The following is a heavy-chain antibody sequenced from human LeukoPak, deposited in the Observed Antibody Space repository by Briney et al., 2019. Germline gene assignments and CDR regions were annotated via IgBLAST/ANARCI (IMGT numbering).Heavy chain of an antibody. CDR1: GFTFSDYY. D-gene: IGHD3-10*01. CDR3: ARGPRSMVRGVRIYYYYYMDV. CDR2: INHSGST. Sequence: GSLRLSCAASGFTFSDYYMSWIRQPPGKGLEWIGEINHSGSTNYNPSLKSRVTISVDTSKNQFSLKLSSVTAADTAVYYCARGPRSMVRGVRIYYYYYMDVWGKGTTVTVSS. V-gene: IGHV4-34*01. J-gene: IGHJ6*03.